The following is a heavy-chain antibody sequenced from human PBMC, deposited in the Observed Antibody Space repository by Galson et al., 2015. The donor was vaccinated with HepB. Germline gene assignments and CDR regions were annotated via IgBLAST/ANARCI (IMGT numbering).Heavy chain of an antibody. J-gene: IGHJ6*03. CDR1: GYTFTGYY. V-gene: IGHV1-2*02. CDR3: ARVYSSSWYLDV. CDR2: INPNSGGT. D-gene: IGHD6-13*01. Sequence: SVKVSCKASGYTFTGYYVHWVRLAPGQGLEWMGWINPNSGGTNYAQKFQGRVTMTRDTSISTAYMELSRLRSDDTAVYYCARVYSSSWYLDVWGKGTTVTVSS.